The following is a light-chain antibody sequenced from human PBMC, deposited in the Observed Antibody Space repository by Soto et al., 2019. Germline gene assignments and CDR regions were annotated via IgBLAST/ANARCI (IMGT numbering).Light chain of an antibody. CDR1: QSLIHSDGNTY. CDR3: KQGTPWPWT. Sequence: DVVMTQSPLSLPVTLGQPASISCRSSQSLIHSDGNTYLSWFQQRPGQSPTRLTDEVSDRDSGVQDRCGGSGAGTDFTLKISRVEADDVGVYYCKQGTPWPWTFGQGTEVEIK. V-gene: IGKV2-30*02. J-gene: IGKJ1*01. CDR2: EVS.